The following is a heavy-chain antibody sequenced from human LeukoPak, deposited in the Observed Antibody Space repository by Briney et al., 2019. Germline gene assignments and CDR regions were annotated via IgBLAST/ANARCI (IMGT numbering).Heavy chain of an antibody. CDR1: GYTFTSYD. CDR2: MNPNSGNT. Sequence: ASVKVSCKASGYTFTSYDINWVRQATGQGLEWMGWMNPNSGNTGYAQKFQGRVTMTRNTSISTAYMELSSLRSEDTAVYYCAXARAVAATTDYWGQGTLVTVSS. CDR3: AXARAVAATTDY. D-gene: IGHD6-19*01. J-gene: IGHJ4*02. V-gene: IGHV1-8*01.